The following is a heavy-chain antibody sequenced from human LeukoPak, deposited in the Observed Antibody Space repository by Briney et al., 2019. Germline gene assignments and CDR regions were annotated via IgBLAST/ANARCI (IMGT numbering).Heavy chain of an antibody. J-gene: IGHJ4*02. D-gene: IGHD3-3*01. Sequence: PGGSLRLSCAASGFNFNTETMNWVRQAPGKGLEWLSSIDSSSSSKFYAHSVRGRFIISRDNARKSLYLQMNSVTAEDTAVYFCLRGGRRDFWGRGTLLVVSS. CDR1: GFNFNTET. V-gene: IGHV3-21*01. CDR2: IDSSSSSK. CDR3: LRGGRRDF.